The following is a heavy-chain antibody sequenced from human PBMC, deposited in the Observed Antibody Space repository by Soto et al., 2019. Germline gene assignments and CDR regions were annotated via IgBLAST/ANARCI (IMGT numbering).Heavy chain of an antibody. CDR1: GGTFGSYA. CDR2: IIPILNSP. J-gene: IGHJ6*02. Sequence: PSVKVSCKASGGTFGSYAITWVRRAPGQGLEWLGGIIPILNSPAYAQKLQARVVITADEITNTAYMELNSLRFDDTAVYYCAREAPYCTSATCPKFYDMDVWGQGTTVTVSS. V-gene: IGHV1-69*13. D-gene: IGHD2-2*01. CDR3: AREAPYCTSATCPKFYDMDV.